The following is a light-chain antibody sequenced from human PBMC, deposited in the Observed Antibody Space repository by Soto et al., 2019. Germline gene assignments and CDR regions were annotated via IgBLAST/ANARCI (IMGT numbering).Light chain of an antibody. CDR1: QSVLYSSNNKNY. Sequence: DIVMTQSPDSLAVSLGERATINCKSSQSVLYSSNNKNYLAWYQQKPGQPPKLLFYCASTRQSGVPDRFSGSGSGTEFTLTIISLQAEDVAVYYCQQYYSTPPTFGQGTKGEIK. V-gene: IGKV4-1*01. J-gene: IGKJ1*01. CDR2: CAS. CDR3: QQYYSTPPT.